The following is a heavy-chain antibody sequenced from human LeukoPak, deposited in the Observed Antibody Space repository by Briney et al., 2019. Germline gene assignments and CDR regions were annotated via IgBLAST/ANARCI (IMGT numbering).Heavy chain of an antibody. CDR2: IDEKRRT. J-gene: IGHJ4*02. D-gene: IGHD1-26*01. V-gene: IGHV4-34*01. CDR1: GSFSDHS. CDR3: ARNFRSGSYFTPDN. Sequence: SETLSLTCAVYGSFSDHSWSWVRQPPGKGLEWIGEIDEKRRTSYSPSLTSRVTMSVDTSKNQFSLKLSSVTAADTAVYYCARNFRSGSYFTPDNWGQGTLVTVSS.